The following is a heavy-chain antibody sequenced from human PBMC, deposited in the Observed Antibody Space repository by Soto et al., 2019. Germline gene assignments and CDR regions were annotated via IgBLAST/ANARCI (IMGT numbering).Heavy chain of an antibody. Sequence: PGGSLRLSCAASGFTFSDYYLSWIRQAPGKGLEWVSYISSSSSYIHYADSVKGRFTISRDNAKNSLYLQMNSLRAEDTAVYYCARVKGEFEQQLANFDYWGQGTLVTVSS. CDR1: GFTFSDYY. CDR3: ARVKGEFEQQLANFDY. CDR2: ISSSSSYI. J-gene: IGHJ4*02. V-gene: IGHV3-11*05. D-gene: IGHD6-13*01.